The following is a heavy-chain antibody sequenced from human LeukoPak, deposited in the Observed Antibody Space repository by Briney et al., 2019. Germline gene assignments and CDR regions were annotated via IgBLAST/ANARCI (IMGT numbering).Heavy chain of an antibody. CDR2: ISAYNGNT. CDR1: GYTFTSYG. Sequence: ASVKVSCKASGYTFTSYGISWVRQAPGQGLEWMGWISAYNGNTNYAQKLQGRVTMTTGTSTSTAYMELRSLRSEDTAVYYCARIRDGYNDAYDIWGQGTMVTVSS. CDR3: ARIRDGYNDAYDI. D-gene: IGHD5-24*01. J-gene: IGHJ3*02. V-gene: IGHV1-18*01.